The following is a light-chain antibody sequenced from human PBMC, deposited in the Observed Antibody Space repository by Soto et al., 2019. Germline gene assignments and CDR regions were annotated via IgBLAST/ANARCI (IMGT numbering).Light chain of an antibody. Sequence: AIRMTQSPSSLSASTGDRVTITCRASQGISSYLAWYQQKPGKAPKLLIYAASTLQXGVPXRFXXXXXXXXXXXXXXXXQSEDFATYYCQQYYSYPRTFGQGTKVEIK. V-gene: IGKV1-8*01. CDR1: QGISSY. CDR2: AAS. J-gene: IGKJ1*01. CDR3: QQYYSYPRT.